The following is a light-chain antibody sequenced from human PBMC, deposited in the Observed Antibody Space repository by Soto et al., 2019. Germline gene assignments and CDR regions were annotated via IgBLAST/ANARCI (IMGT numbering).Light chain of an antibody. CDR3: QQYNNWTLT. J-gene: IGKJ4*01. CDR1: QSVRSH. Sequence: EIVMTQSPATLSLSPGDRATLSCRASQSVRSHLAWFQQKPGQPPRLLIFGESTRATGVPARFSGSGSGTEFTLIISSLQSEDFAVYFCQQYNNWTLTFGGGTK. CDR2: GES. V-gene: IGKV3-15*01.